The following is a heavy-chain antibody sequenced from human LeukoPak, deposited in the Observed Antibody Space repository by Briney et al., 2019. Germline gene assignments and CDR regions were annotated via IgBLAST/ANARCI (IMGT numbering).Heavy chain of an antibody. CDR2: INHSGST. D-gene: IGHD3-10*01. J-gene: IGHJ5*01. Sequence: KPSETLSLTCAVYGGSSSGYYWSWIRQPPGKGLEWIGEINHSGSTNYNPSLKSRVTISVDTSKDQFSVKLNSVTAADTAVYYCARGRGGYYYGSGTFASWFDSWGQGTLVTVSS. V-gene: IGHV4-34*01. CDR1: GGSSSGYY. CDR3: ARGRGGYYYGSGTFASWFDS.